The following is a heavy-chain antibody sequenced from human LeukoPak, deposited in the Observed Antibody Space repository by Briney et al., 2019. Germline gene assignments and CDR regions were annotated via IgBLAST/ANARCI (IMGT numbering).Heavy chain of an antibody. CDR3: ARCAAGIMTGTNDY. D-gene: IGHD1-1*01. CDR2: IGAYNGNT. Sequence: GASVKVSCKASGYTLTSYGISWVRQAPGQGLEWMGWIGAYNGNTNYAQKLQGRVTMTTDTSTSTAYMELRSLRSDDTAVYYCARCAAGIMTGTNDYWGQGTLVTVSS. V-gene: IGHV1-18*01. CDR1: GYTLTSYG. J-gene: IGHJ4*02.